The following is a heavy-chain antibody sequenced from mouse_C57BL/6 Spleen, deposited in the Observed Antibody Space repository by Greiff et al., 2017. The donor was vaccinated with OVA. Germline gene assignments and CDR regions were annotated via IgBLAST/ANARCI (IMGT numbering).Heavy chain of an antibody. D-gene: IGHD2-1*01. V-gene: IGHV1-15*01. Sequence: QVQLQQPGAELVRPGASVTLSCKASGYTFTDYEMHWVKQTPVHGLEWIGAIDPETGGPAYNQKFKGKAILTADKSSSTAYMELRSLTSEDSAVYYGTNYGNPIAMDYWGQGTSVTVSS. CDR3: TNYGNPIAMDY. CDR1: GYTFTDYE. J-gene: IGHJ4*01. CDR2: IDPETGGP.